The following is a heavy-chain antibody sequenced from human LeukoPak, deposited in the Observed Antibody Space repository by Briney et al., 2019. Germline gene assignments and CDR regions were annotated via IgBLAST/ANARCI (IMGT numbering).Heavy chain of an antibody. CDR2: IYTSGTT. CDR3: ARLGSSGSAQYSQD. Sequence: PSETLSLTCTVSGDPTSSYYWSWIRQPAGKGLEWIGRIYTSGTTNYNSSLKSRLTMSVDTSKNQFSLKLSSVTAADTAVYYCARLGSSGSAQYSQDWGQGTLVTVSS. J-gene: IGHJ1*01. CDR1: GDPTSSYY. V-gene: IGHV4-4*07. D-gene: IGHD6-19*01.